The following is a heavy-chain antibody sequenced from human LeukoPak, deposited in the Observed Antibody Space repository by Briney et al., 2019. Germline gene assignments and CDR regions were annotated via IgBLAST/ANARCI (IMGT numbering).Heavy chain of an antibody. CDR2: IYHNGST. J-gene: IGHJ3*02. CDR3: MWGYTGAFDI. Sequence: SETLSLTCTVSGGSISSGGYYWSWIRQPPGKGLEWVGYIYHNGSTYYNPSLKSRVTISVDRSKNQFSLKLSSVTAADTAVYYCMWGYTGAFDIWGQGIMVTVSS. V-gene: IGHV4-30-2*01. CDR1: GGSISSGGYY. D-gene: IGHD2-2*02.